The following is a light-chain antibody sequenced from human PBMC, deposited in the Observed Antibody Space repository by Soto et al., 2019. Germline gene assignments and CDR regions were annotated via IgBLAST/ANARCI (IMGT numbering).Light chain of an antibody. CDR2: LNSDGSH. Sequence: QSVLTQSPSASASLGASVKLTCTLSSGHSSYAIAWHQQQPEKGPRYLMKLNSDGSHSEGDGIPDRFSGSSSGAERYLTISRLQSEDEADYYCQIWGTGLPVFGGGTKLTVL. J-gene: IGLJ3*02. CDR1: SGHSSYA. CDR3: QIWGTGLPV. V-gene: IGLV4-69*01.